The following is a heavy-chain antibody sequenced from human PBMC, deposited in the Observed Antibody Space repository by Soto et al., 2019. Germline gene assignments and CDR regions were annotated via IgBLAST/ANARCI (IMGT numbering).Heavy chain of an antibody. CDR2: IIPIFGTA. J-gene: IGHJ6*02. Sequence: GSSVKVSCKASGGTFSSYAISWVRQAPGQGLEWMGGIIPIFGTANYAQKFQGRVTITADESTSTAYMELSSLRSEDTAVYYCARGNTVDTAMVDYYYYGMDVWGQGTTVTVSS. CDR1: GGTFSSYA. CDR3: ARGNTVDTAMVDYYYYGMDV. V-gene: IGHV1-69*13. D-gene: IGHD5-18*01.